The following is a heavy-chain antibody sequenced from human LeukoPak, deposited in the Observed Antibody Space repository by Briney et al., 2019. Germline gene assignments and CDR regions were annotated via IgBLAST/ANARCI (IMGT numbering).Heavy chain of an antibody. D-gene: IGHD3-10*01. CDR2: ISHSGST. J-gene: IGHJ4*02. V-gene: IGHV4-39*07. Sequence: SETLSLTCTVSGGSISSGGYYWTWIRQPPGKGLEWIGEISHSGSTNYNPSLKSRVTISVDMSKNQFSLKLSSVIAADTAVYYCASLGEFYFDYWGQGTLVTVSS. CDR3: ASLGEFYFDY. CDR1: GGSISSGGYY.